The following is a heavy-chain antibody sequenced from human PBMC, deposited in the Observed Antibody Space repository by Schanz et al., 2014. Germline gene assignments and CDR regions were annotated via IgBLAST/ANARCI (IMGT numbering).Heavy chain of an antibody. Sequence: QVQLVQSGAEVKKPGASVKASCKASGYTFSSYGISWVRQAPGQGLEWMGWINGYNAHTNYAQKFQGRVTMTTDTSTSTVYMELRSLRSDDTAVYYCARDRDQWDGNFCDFWGQGTLVTVSS. J-gene: IGHJ4*02. CDR3: ARDRDQWDGNFCDF. CDR1: GYTFSSYG. V-gene: IGHV1-18*04. CDR2: INGYNAHT. D-gene: IGHD1-26*01.